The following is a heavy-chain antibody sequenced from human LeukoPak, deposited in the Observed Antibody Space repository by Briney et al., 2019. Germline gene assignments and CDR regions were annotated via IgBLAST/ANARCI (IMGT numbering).Heavy chain of an antibody. CDR2: ISGSGVST. J-gene: IGHJ4*02. Sequence: GGSLRLSCAASGFTFSSYAMSWVRQAPGKGLEWVSGISGSGVSTYYADSVKGRFTISRDNSKNTLYLQMNSLRAEDTAVYYCAKDPGITGTTLEYYFDYWGQGTLVTVSS. V-gene: IGHV3-23*01. CDR3: AKDPGITGTTLEYYFDY. D-gene: IGHD1-14*01. CDR1: GFTFSSYA.